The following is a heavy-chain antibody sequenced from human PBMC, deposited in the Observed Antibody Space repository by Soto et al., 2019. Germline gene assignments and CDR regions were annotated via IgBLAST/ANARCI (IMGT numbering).Heavy chain of an antibody. CDR3: SGGLYYYDSCGYARH. J-gene: IGHJ4*02. Sequence: SETLSLTCTVSGGSISSYYWRWIRQPAGKRLEWIGRIYNGGSTNYNPSLKSRVTMFVDASNKHFLLQLSYETAADTTANYCSGGLYYYDSCGYARHWGQGTLVTVYS. V-gene: IGHV4-4*07. CDR2: IYNGGST. CDR1: GGSISSYY. D-gene: IGHD3-22*01.